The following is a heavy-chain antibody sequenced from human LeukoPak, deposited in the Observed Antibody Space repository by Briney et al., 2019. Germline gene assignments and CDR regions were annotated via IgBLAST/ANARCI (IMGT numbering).Heavy chain of an antibody. J-gene: IGHJ4*02. V-gene: IGHV1-18*01. CDR3: ARVEAGLGFDY. D-gene: IGHD3/OR15-3a*01. CDR2: ISGYNGQT. Sequence: ASVKVSCKTSGYTFNSHYVGWVRQAPGQGLEWMGWISGYNGQTNYAQKFQGRVTMTTDTSTTTAYMEVRSLRSDDTAMYYCARVEAGLGFDYWGQGTLVTVSS. CDR1: GYTFNSHY.